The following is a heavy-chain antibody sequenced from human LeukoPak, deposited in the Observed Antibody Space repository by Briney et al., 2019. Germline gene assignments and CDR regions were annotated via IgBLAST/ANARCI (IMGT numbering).Heavy chain of an antibody. CDR1: GGSISSGGYS. CDR2: IYHSGST. J-gene: IGHJ4*02. Sequence: SETLSLTCAVSGGSISSGGYSWSWIRQPPGRGMEWIGYIYHSGSTYYNPSLKSRVTISVDRSKNQFSLKLSSVTAADTAVYYCARVFSGGDCFDYWGQGTLVTVSS. D-gene: IGHD2-8*02. CDR3: ARVFSGGDCFDY. V-gene: IGHV4-30-2*01.